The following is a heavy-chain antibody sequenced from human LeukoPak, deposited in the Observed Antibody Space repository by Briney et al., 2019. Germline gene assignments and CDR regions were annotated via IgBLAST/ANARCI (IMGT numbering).Heavy chain of an antibody. CDR2: IYYSGST. J-gene: IGHJ4*02. D-gene: IGHD6-13*01. Sequence: PSETLSLTCTVSGGSISSGGYYWSWIRQHPGKGLEWIGYIYYSGSTYYNPSLKSRVTISVDTSKNQFSLKLSSVTAADTAVYYCARARQSGSRRILFDYWGQGTLVTVSS. CDR1: GGSISSGGYY. CDR3: ARARQSGSRRILFDY. V-gene: IGHV4-31*03.